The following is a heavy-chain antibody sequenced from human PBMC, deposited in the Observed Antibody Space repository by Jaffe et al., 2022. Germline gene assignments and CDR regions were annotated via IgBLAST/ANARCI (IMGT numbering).Heavy chain of an antibody. V-gene: IGHV3-7*01. J-gene: IGHJ3*02. CDR3: AREKEYSGYVDAFDI. CDR1: GFTFSSYW. D-gene: IGHD5-12*01. CDR2: IKQDGSEK. Sequence: EVQLVESGGGLVQPGGSLRLSCAASGFTFSSYWMSWVRQAPGKGLEWVANIKQDGSEKYYVDSVKGRFTISRDNAKNSLYLQMNSLRAEDTAVYYCAREKEYSGYVDAFDIWGQGTMVTVSS.